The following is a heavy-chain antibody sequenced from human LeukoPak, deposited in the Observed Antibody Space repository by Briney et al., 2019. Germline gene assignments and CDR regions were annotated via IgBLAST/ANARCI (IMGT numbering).Heavy chain of an antibody. CDR1: GGPFSGYY. V-gene: IGHV4-34*01. CDR2: INHSGST. D-gene: IGHD6-13*01. CDR3: ARVKSSWYMYFDY. J-gene: IGHJ4*02. Sequence: SETLSLTYAVYGGPFSGYYWSWIRQPPGKGLEWIGEINHSGSTNYNPSLKSRVTISVDTSKNQFSLKLSSVTAADTAVYYCARVKSSWYMYFDYWGQGTLVTVSS.